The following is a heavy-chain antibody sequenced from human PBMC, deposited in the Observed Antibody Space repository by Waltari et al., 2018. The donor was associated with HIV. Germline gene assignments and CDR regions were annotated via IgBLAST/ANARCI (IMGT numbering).Heavy chain of an antibody. CDR1: GGTFSSYA. J-gene: IGHJ6*02. V-gene: IGHV1-69*01. CDR3: ARDHRGNKLLYGMDV. Sequence: QAQLVQSGAEVKKPGSSVRVSCKVSGGTFSSYAISWVRQAPRQGLEWMGGIIPAFGTANYAERCQGRVTITADEYTSTAYMDLSSLRSEDTAVYFCARDHRGNKLLYGMDVWGQGTTVTV. CDR2: IIPAFGTA.